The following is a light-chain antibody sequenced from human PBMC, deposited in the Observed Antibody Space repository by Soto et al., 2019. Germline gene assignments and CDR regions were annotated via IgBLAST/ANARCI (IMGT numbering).Light chain of an antibody. J-gene: IGKJ4*01. V-gene: IGKV3-20*01. CDR1: QSVSSSY. Sequence: EIVLTQSPGTLSLSPGERATLSCRASQSVSSSYLAWYQQKPGQAPRLLIYGASSRATGIPDRFNGSGSGTDFTLTISILEPEDFAVYYCQQYGSSPFGGGTKVEIK. CDR3: QQYGSSP. CDR2: GAS.